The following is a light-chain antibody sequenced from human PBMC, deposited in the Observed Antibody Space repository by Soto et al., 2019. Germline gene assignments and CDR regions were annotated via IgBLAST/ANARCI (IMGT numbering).Light chain of an antibody. CDR3: LQHNSYSLT. Sequence: DIQMTQSPSTLSASVGDSVPITCRASQSISSWLAWYQQKPGKAPKLLIYKASTLESGVPSRFSGSGSGTDFTLTINSLQPEDLATYYCLQHNSYSLTVGGGIKVDIK. V-gene: IGKV1-5*03. CDR2: KAS. J-gene: IGKJ4*01. CDR1: QSISSW.